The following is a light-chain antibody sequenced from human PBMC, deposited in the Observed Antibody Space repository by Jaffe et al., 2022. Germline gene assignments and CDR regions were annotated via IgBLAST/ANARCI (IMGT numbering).Light chain of an antibody. CDR2: DVS. CDR1: SSDVGGYNY. Sequence: QSALTQPRSVSGSPGQSVTISCTGTSSDVGGYNYVSWYQQHPDKAPKLIIYDVSNRPSGVPDRFSGCKSGNTASLTISGLQAEDEADYYCCSYAGTYSVVFGGGTKLTVL. J-gene: IGLJ2*01. V-gene: IGLV2-11*01. CDR3: CSYAGTYSVV.